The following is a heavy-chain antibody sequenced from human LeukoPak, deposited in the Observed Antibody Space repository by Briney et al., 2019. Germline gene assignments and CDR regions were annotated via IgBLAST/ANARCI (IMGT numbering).Heavy chain of an antibody. J-gene: IGHJ4*01. CDR3: ARDGTAAGLYFDL. D-gene: IGHD6-13*01. V-gene: IGHV3-7*01. CDR2: IRQDGGEK. Sequence: GGSLRLSCAVSGFTFTDYWMNWVRQAPGKGLEWVASIRQDGGEKPYLDSVKGRFTISRDNTKNSLYLQINSLRAEDTAVYYCARDGTAAGLYFDLWGQGTLVTVSS. CDR1: GFTFTDYW.